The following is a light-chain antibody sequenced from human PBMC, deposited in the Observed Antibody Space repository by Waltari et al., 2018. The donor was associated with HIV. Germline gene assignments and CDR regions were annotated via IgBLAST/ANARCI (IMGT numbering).Light chain of an antibody. J-gene: IGKJ1*01. CDR1: QSVSTY. V-gene: IGKV3-11*01. CDR3: QQRSNWPWT. Sequence: ETVLTQSPGILSLSPGERATLSCRASQSVSTYLAWYQQKPGQAPRLPIYNASNRATGIPDRFSGSGSGTDFTLTISSLEPEDFAVYYCQQRSNWPWTFGQGAKVEIK. CDR2: NAS.